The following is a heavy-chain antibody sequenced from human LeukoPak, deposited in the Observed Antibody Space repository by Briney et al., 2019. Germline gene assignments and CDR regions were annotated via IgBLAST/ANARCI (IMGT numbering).Heavy chain of an antibody. J-gene: IGHJ4*02. CDR1: GFTFSTYG. D-gene: IGHD3-10*01. CDR2: ISGSGGST. CDR3: AKDDAWLRFGE. Sequence: GGSLRLSCVASGFTFSTYGMSWVRQAPGKGLEWVSAISGSGGSTYYADSVKGRFTISRDNSKNTLYLEVISLTAEDTAVYYCAKDDAWLRFGEWSQGTLVTVSS. V-gene: IGHV3-23*01.